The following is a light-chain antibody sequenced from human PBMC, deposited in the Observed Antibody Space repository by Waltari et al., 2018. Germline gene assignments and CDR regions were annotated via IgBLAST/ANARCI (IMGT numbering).Light chain of an antibody. CDR3: QSYDSSLSGGV. J-gene: IGLJ2*01. CDR2: GNS. V-gene: IGLV1-40*01. Sequence: HSVLTHPPSESGAPGQRGTTSRTGSISTISAGTDGHQSHQLQGTAPKLLIYGNSNRPSGVPDRFSGSTSGTSASLAITGLQAEDEADYYGQSYDSSLSGGVFGGGTKLTVL. CDR1: ISTISAGTD.